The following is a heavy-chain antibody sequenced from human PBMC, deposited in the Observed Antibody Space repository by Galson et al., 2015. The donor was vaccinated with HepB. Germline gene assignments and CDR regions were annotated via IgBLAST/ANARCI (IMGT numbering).Heavy chain of an antibody. D-gene: IGHD6-19*01. J-gene: IGHJ4*02. V-gene: IGHV1-2*06. CDR1: GYTFTGYY. CDR3: ARGVTTAVADWEPYIY. Sequence: SVKVSCKASGYTFTGYYIHWVRQAPGQGLEWMGRINPNSGGTNNAQKFHGRVTMTRDTSLSTAYMELRRLSSDDTAIYYCARGVTTAVADWEPYIYWGQGTLVTVSS. CDR2: INPNSGGT.